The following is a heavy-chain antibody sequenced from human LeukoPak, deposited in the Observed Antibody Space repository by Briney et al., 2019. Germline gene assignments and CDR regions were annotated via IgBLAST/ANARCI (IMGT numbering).Heavy chain of an antibody. CDR3: AKDTRAAAGTTKFDY. D-gene: IGHD6-13*01. CDR2: ISWNSGSI. CDR1: GFTFDDYA. J-gene: IGHJ4*02. V-gene: IGHV3-9*01. Sequence: GGSLRLSCAASGFTFDDYAMHWVRQAPGKGLEWVSGISWNSGSIGYADSVKGRFTISRDNAKNSLYLQMNSLRAEDTALYYCAKDTRAAAGTTKFDYWGQGTLVTVSS.